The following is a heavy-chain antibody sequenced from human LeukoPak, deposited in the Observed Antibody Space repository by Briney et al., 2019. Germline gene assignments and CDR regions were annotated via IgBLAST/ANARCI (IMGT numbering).Heavy chain of an antibody. V-gene: IGHV3-21*01. J-gene: IGHJ4*02. CDR2: ISSSSSYI. D-gene: IGHD3-10*01. Sequence: GGSLRLSCAASGFTFSSYSMNWVRQAPGKGLEWVSSISSSSSYIYYADSVKGRFTISRDNAKNSLYLQMNSLRAEDTAVYYCARVPLPLWFGEFYYFDYWGQGTLVTVSS. CDR3: ARVPLPLWFGEFYYFDY. CDR1: GFTFSSYS.